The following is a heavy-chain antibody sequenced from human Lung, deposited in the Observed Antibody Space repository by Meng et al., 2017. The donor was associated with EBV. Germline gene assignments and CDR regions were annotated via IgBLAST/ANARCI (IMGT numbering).Heavy chain of an antibody. J-gene: IGHJ4*02. CDR1: GGSFSTHT. D-gene: IGHD1-14*01. V-gene: IGHV1-69*13. CDR2: LIAVFDKT. Sequence: QLGAELKKPVSSVKVACTTSGGSFSTHTFSWVRQAPGQGLEWMGGLIAVFDKTKAAPRFQDRVTFTADESTSTAYMELSSLTFDDTAVYFCARGRRNEPLFDYWGQGTLVTVSS. CDR3: ARGRRNEPLFDY.